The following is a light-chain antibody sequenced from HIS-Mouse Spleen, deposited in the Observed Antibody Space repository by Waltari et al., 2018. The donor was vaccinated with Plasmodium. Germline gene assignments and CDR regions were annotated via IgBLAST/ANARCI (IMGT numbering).Light chain of an antibody. Sequence: QSALTQPRSVSGSPGQSVTISCTGTSSDVGGYNYVSWYQQHPGQAPKRMIYDVSKRTSGVPDRFSGSKSGNTASLTISGLQAEDEADYYCCSYAGSYTYVFGTGTKVTVL. J-gene: IGLJ1*01. V-gene: IGLV2-11*01. CDR3: CSYAGSYTYV. CDR2: DVS. CDR1: SSDVGGYNY.